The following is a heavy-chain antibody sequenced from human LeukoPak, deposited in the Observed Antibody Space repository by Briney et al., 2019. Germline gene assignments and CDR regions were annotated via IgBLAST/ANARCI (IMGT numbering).Heavy chain of an antibody. Sequence: ASVKVSCKASGYTFTDYYMHWVRQAPGQGLEWMGWINPSSGGTNYAQKFQGRVTVTRDTSISTAYMDLSRLRSDDTAVYYCARAGVWDYSDSSGYHNAAFDIWGQEKMVTVSS. D-gene: IGHD3-22*01. V-gene: IGHV1-2*02. J-gene: IGHJ3*02. CDR2: INPSSGGT. CDR1: GYTFTDYY. CDR3: ARAGVWDYSDSSGYHNAAFDI.